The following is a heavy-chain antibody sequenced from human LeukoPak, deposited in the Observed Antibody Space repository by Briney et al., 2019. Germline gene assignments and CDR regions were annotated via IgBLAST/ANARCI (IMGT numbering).Heavy chain of an antibody. V-gene: IGHV3-9*03. Sequence: PGGSLRLSCAASGFTFDDYAMHWVRHAPGKGLEWVSGISWNSGSIGYADSVKGRFTISRDNAKNSLYLQMNSLRAEDMALYYCAKELRGHAFDIWGQGTMVTVSS. CDR1: GFTFDDYA. CDR2: ISWNSGSI. D-gene: IGHD1-26*01. CDR3: AKELRGHAFDI. J-gene: IGHJ3*02.